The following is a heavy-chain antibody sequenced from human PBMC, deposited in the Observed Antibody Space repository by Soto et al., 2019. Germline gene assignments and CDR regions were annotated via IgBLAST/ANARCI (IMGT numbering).Heavy chain of an antibody. J-gene: IGHJ4*02. Sequence: QLQLQESGPGLVKPSETLSLTCTVSGGSISSSSYYWGWIRQAPGKGLEWIGSIYYSGSTYYNPSLKSRGTISVDTSKNHFSLKLSSVTAADTAVYYCARTHCSGGSCNFDYWGQGTLVTVSS. D-gene: IGHD2-15*01. CDR3: ARTHCSGGSCNFDY. CDR2: IYYSGST. V-gene: IGHV4-39*02. CDR1: GGSISSSSYY.